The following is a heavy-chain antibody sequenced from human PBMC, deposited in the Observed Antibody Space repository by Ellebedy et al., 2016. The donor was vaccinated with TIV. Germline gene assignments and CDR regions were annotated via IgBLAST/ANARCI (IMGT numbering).Heavy chain of an antibody. J-gene: IGHJ4*02. CDR3: AKDPRRRYVVRGTSYYFDF. CDR1: GFTFSNYG. D-gene: IGHD1-14*01. V-gene: IGHV3-30*02. CDR2: IQYHGTDT. Sequence: GESLKISCAASGFTFSNYGMHWVRQAPGKGLEWVSFIQYHGTDTYFADSVKGRFTISRDNSKNKLYLHMNSLRAADTAVYYCAKDPRRRYVVRGTSYYFDFWGQGTLVTVSS.